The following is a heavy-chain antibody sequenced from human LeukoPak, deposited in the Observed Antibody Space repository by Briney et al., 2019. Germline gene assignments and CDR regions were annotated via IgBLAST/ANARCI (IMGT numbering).Heavy chain of an antibody. J-gene: IGHJ4*02. CDR2: ISYDGSNK. Sequence: GGSLRLSCAASGFTFSSYAMHWVRQAPGKGLEWVAVISYDGSNKYYADSVKGRFTISRDNSKNTLYLQMNSLRAEDTAVYYCARHRQFYYDNSPYYYFDYWGQGALVTVS. D-gene: IGHD3-22*01. CDR3: ARHRQFYYDNSPYYYFDY. CDR1: GFTFSSYA. V-gene: IGHV3-30-3*01.